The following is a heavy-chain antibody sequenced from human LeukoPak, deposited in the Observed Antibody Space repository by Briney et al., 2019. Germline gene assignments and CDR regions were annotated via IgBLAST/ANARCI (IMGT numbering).Heavy chain of an antibody. CDR2: IKQDGSEK. CDR1: GFTFSSYW. V-gene: IGHV3-7*01. CDR3: ARDWVFDDYHY. D-gene: IGHD4-17*01. J-gene: IGHJ4*02. Sequence: GGSLRLSCAASGFTFSSYWMSWVRQAPGKGLEWVANIKQDGSEKYYVDSVKGQFTISRDNAKNSLYLQMNSLRAEDTAVYYCARDWVFDDYHYWGQGTLVTVSS.